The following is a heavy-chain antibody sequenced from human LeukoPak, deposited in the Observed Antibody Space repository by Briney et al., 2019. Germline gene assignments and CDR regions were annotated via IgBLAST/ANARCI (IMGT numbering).Heavy chain of an antibody. CDR3: ARLITGHNWFDP. Sequence: SETLSLTCTVSGGSISSSSYYWGWIRQPPGKGLEWIGSIYYSGSTYYSPSLKSRVTISVDTSKNQFSLKLSSVTAADTAVYYCARLITGHNWFDPWGQGTLVTVSS. J-gene: IGHJ5*02. CDR1: GGSISSSSYY. D-gene: IGHD3-16*01. CDR2: IYYSGST. V-gene: IGHV4-39*01.